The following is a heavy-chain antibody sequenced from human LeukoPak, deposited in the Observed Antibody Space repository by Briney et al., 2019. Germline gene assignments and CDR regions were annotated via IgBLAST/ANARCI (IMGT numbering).Heavy chain of an antibody. Sequence: PSETLSLTCAVSGGSISSGGYYWSWIRQHPGKGLEWIGYIYYSGSTYYNPSLKSRVTISVDTSKNQFSLKLSSVTAADTAVYYCARLYYYDSSGYRNWFDPWGQGTLVTVSS. CDR1: GGSISSGGYY. CDR2: IYYSGST. J-gene: IGHJ5*02. V-gene: IGHV4-31*11. CDR3: ARLYYYDSSGYRNWFDP. D-gene: IGHD3-22*01.